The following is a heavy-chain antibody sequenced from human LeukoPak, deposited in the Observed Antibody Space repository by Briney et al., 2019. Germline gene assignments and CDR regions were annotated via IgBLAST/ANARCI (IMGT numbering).Heavy chain of an antibody. D-gene: IGHD3-3*01. J-gene: IGHJ4*02. CDR3: ARGRSDYDFWSGFYNY. Sequence: PGGSLRLSCAASGFIFSSYEMIWVRQAPGKGLEWVSYISSGGSSIHYADSVKGRFTISRDNAKKSLYLQMNSLRVEDTAVYYCARGRSDYDFWSGFYNYWGQGTLVTVSA. CDR2: ISSGGSSI. CDR1: GFIFSSYE. V-gene: IGHV3-48*03.